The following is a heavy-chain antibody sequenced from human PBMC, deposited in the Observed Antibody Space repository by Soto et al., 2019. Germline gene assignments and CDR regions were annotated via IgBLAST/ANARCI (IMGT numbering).Heavy chain of an antibody. CDR2: IIPALGTT. V-gene: IGHV1-69*08. CDR3: ARPDFGDYWYFDL. J-gene: IGHJ2*01. CDR1: GGSFSSHT. Sequence: QDQLVQSGAEVKKPGSSVKVSCKAFGGSFSSHTFSWERQAPGQGLEWMGRIIPALGTTTYAQKFQGRVTITADESVTTVYMELNSLRTEDTAVYYCARPDFGDYWYFDLWGRGTLVTVSS. D-gene: IGHD4-17*01.